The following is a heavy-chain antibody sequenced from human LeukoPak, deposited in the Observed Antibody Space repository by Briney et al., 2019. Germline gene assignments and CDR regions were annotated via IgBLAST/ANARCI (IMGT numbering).Heavy chain of an antibody. CDR2: IKSKSDGGTT. J-gene: IGHJ4*02. V-gene: IGHV3-15*05. Sequence: GGSLRLSCATSGFSFSNAWMTWVRQAPGKGLEWVGRIKSKSDGGTTDYAAPVKGRFTISRDDSKNTMYLQMNSLKTEDTAVYYCTPGVQPWLNYWGQGTLVTVSS. D-gene: IGHD3-22*01. CDR3: TPGVQPWLNY. CDR1: GFSFSNAW.